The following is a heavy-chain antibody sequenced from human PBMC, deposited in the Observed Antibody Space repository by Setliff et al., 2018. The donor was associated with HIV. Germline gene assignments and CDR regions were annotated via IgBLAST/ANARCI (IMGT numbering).Heavy chain of an antibody. V-gene: IGHV4-31*02. CDR3: ASLITYYDFWSGYYSPIGFDY. CDR1: GGSISSGTYY. J-gene: IGHJ4*02. Sequence: KASETLSLTCTVSGGSISSGTYYWSWIRQHPGKGLEWIGYIYYSGSTNYNPSLKSRVTISVDTSKNQFSLKLSSVTAADTAVYYCASLITYYDFWSGYYSPIGFDYWGQGTLVTVSS. CDR2: IYYSGST. D-gene: IGHD3-3*01.